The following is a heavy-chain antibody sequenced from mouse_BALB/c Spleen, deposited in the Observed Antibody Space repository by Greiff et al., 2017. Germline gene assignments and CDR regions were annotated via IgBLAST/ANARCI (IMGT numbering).Heavy chain of an antibody. CDR2: IYPGNVNT. CDR3: ANDYDGGHYLDY. V-gene: IGHV1S56*01. Sequence: QVQLQQSGPELVKPGASVRISCKASGYTFTSYYIHWVKQRPGQGLEWIGWIYPGNVNTKYNEKFKGKATLTADKSSSTAYMQLSSLTSEDSAVYFCANDYDGGHYLDYWGQGTTLTVSS. D-gene: IGHD2-4*01. J-gene: IGHJ2*01. CDR1: GYTFTSYY.